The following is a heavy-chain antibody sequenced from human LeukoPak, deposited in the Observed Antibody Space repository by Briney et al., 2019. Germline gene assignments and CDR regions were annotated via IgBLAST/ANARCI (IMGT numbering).Heavy chain of an antibody. D-gene: IGHD2-21*02. J-gene: IGHJ4*02. CDR1: GGSISSYY. CDR2: IYYSGST. Sequence: SETLSPTCTVSGGSISSYYWSWIRQPPGKGLEWIGYIYYSGSTNYNPSLKSRVTISVDTSKNQFSLKLSSVTAADTAVYYCARVTGGVTAIQLFDYWGQGTLVTVSS. CDR3: ARVTGGVTAIQLFDY. V-gene: IGHV4-59*01.